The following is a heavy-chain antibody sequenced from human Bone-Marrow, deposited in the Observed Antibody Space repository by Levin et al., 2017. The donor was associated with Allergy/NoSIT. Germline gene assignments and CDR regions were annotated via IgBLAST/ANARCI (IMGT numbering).Heavy chain of an antibody. CDR1: GFTVSSNY. CDR3: ARGAGCGNGWYVWWFALEI. V-gene: IGHV3-66*03. D-gene: IGHD6-19*01. J-gene: IGHJ3*02. CDR2: IYSCGST. Sequence: GESLKISCAASGFTVSSNYMSWVRQAPGKGLEWVSVIYSCGSTYYADSVKGRFTISRDNSKNTLYLQLNSLRAEDTAVYYCARGAGCGNGWYVWWFALEIWGQGTMVTVSS.